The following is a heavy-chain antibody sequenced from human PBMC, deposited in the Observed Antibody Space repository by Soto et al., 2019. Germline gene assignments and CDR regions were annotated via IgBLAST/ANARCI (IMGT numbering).Heavy chain of an antibody. V-gene: IGHV3-11*06. Sequence: GGSLRLSCVASGFTFSDYYMSWIRQAPGKGLEWVSYISSSSSYTSYADSVEGRVTISRDNAKNSLYLQMNSLRAEDTAVYYCARAPRITIFGVVISYAMDVWGQGTTVTV. CDR2: ISSSSSYT. D-gene: IGHD3-3*01. CDR3: ARAPRITIFGVVISYAMDV. CDR1: GFTFSDYY. J-gene: IGHJ6*02.